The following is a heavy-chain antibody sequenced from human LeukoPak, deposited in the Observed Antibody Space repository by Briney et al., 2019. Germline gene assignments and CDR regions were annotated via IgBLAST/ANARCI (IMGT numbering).Heavy chain of an antibody. V-gene: IGHV3-23*01. J-gene: IGHJ4*02. CDR1: GFTFSSYA. CDR2: ISGSGGST. D-gene: IGHD6-19*01. CDR3: AKDVLGIAVAGLDY. Sequence: GESLRLSCAASGFTFSSYAMSWVRQAPGKGLEWVSAISGSGGSTYYADSVKGRFTISRDNSKNTLYLQMNSLRAEDTAVYYCAKDVLGIAVAGLDYWGQGTLVTVSS.